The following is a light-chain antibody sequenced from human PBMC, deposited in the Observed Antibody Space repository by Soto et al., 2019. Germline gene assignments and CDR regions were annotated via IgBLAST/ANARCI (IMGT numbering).Light chain of an antibody. CDR2: GAS. J-gene: IGKJ4*01. CDR1: QSVSSN. CDR3: QQYNNWTPFT. V-gene: IGKV3-15*01. Sequence: EIVMTQSPATLSVSPGERATLSCRASQSVSSNLAWYQQKPGQAPRLLIYGASTRATGIPARFSGSGSGTEFTLPITSLQSEDFAVYYCQQYNNWTPFTFGGGTKVEIK.